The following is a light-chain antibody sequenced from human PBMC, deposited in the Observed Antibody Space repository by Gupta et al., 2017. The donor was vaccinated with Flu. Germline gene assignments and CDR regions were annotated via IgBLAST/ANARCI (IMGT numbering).Light chain of an antibody. V-gene: IGKV1-5*03. CDR1: QSISAW. CDR2: KAS. CDR3: QQNNNYPLT. J-gene: IGKJ4*01. Sequence: PSTVSASVGDTVTLTCRASQSISAWLAWYQKKPDKAPKLLIYKASNLESGVTSRFSGSGSGTEFSLTISSLQPDDFAVYYCQQNNNYPLTFGGGTKVEIK.